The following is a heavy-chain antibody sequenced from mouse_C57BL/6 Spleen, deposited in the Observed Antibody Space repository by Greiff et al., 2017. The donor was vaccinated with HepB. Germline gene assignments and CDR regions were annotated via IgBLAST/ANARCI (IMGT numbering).Heavy chain of an antibody. V-gene: IGHV1-52*01. CDR2: IDPSDSET. J-gene: IGHJ2*01. CDR1: GYTFTSYW. D-gene: IGHD3-3*01. CDR3: ARWRRDPPDYFDY. Sequence: QVQLQQPGAELVRPGSSVKLSCKASGYTFTSYWMHWVKQRPIQGLEWIGNIDPSDSETHYNQKFKDKATLTVDKSSSTAYMQRSSLTSEDSAVYYCARWRRDPPDYFDYWGQGTTLTVSS.